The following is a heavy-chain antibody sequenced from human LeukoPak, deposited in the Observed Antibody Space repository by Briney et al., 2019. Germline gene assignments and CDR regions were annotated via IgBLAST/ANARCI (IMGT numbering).Heavy chain of an antibody. V-gene: IGHV1-18*01. Sequence: ASVKVSCKASGYTFTSYGISWVRQAPGQGLEWMGWISAYNGNTNYAQKLQGRVTMTTDTSTSTAYMELRSLRSEDTAVYYCARVTYYDYVWGSYNYYYYYYMDVWGKGTTVTVS. J-gene: IGHJ6*03. CDR3: ARVTYYDYVWGSYNYYYYYYMDV. D-gene: IGHD3-16*01. CDR1: GYTFTSYG. CDR2: ISAYNGNT.